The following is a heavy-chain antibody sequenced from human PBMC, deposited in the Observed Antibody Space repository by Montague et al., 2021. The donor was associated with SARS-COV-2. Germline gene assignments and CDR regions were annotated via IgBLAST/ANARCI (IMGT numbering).Heavy chain of an antibody. CDR2: IYTSGST. J-gene: IGHJ6*02. D-gene: IGHD3-16*02. CDR1: GGSISSYY. V-gene: IGHV4-4*07. Sequence: SETLSLTCTVSGGSISSYYWSWIRQPAGKGLEWIGRIYTSGSTNYNPSLKRRVTMSVGTSKNQFSLKLSSVTAADTAVYYCARDLIVYDYVWGSYRPYGMDVWGQGTTVTVSS. CDR3: ARDLIVYDYVWGSYRPYGMDV.